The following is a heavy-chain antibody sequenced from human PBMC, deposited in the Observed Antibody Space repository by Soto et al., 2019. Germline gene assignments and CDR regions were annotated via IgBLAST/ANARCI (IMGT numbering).Heavy chain of an antibody. V-gene: IGHV3-30*18. J-gene: IGHJ6*02. CDR2: ISYDGSNK. CDR1: GFTFSSYG. D-gene: IGHD3-10*01. Sequence: QVQLVESGGGVVQPGRSLRLSCAASGFTFSSYGMHWVRQAPGKGLEWVAVISYDGSNKYYADSVKGRFTISRDNSKNTLYLQMNSLRAEDTAVYYCAKAMVRGVNGYYYGMDVWGQGTTVTVSS. CDR3: AKAMVRGVNGYYYGMDV.